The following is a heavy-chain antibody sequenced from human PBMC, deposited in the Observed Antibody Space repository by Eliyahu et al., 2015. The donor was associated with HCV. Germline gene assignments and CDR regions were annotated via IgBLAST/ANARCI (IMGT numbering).Heavy chain of an antibody. J-gene: IGHJ5*02. Sequence: EVQLVESGGGLVKPGGSXRLSCAASGFTXSNXWMSWVRQAPGKGLEWVGRIKSKTDGGTTDYAAPVKGRFTIXRDDSKNTLYLQMNSLKTEDTAVYYCTTDFTMIVVKNWFDPWGQGTLVTVSS. CDR2: IKSKTDGGTT. CDR3: TTDFTMIVVKNWFDP. V-gene: IGHV3-15*01. CDR1: GFTXSNXW. D-gene: IGHD3-22*01.